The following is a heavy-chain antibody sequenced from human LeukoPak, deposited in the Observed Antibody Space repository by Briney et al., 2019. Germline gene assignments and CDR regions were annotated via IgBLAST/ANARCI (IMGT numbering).Heavy chain of an antibody. Sequence: GRCLRLSCAASGFTFSSYWMHWVRQVPGKGLGWVSRITSDGSDTIYADSVKGRFTISRDNAKNTLYLQMNSLRAEDTALYYCSRDRRTWFDPWGQGPLVTVSS. CDR1: GFTFSSYW. CDR3: SRDRRTWFDP. J-gene: IGHJ5*02. V-gene: IGHV3-74*01. CDR2: ITSDGSDT.